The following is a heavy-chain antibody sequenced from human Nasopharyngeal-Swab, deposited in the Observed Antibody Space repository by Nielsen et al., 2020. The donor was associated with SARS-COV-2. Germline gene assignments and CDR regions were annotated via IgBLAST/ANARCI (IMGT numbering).Heavy chain of an antibody. CDR2: IYYSGSS. V-gene: IGHV4-39*01. CDR3: ARLRATVTTSYYYYYYMDV. D-gene: IGHD4-11*01. J-gene: IGHJ6*03. Sequence: WFRQPPGKGLEWIGSIYYSGSSYYNPSLESRVTISVDTSKNQFSLKLSSVTAADTAVYYCARLRATVTTSYYYYYYMDVWGKGTTVTVSS.